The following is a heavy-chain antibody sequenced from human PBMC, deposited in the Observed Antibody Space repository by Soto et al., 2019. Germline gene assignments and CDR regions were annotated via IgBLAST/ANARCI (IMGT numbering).Heavy chain of an antibody. CDR1: GGSFSGHY. CDR3: ARGLDYDILTGYLAAFDY. J-gene: IGHJ4*02. V-gene: IGHV4-34*01. CDR2: INHSGST. Sequence: SETLSLTCAVYGGSFSGHYWSWIRQPPGKGLEWIGEINHSGSTNSNPSLKSRVTISADTSKNQFSLKLSSVTAADTAVYYCARGLDYDILTGYLAAFDYWGQGTLVTVSS. D-gene: IGHD3-9*01.